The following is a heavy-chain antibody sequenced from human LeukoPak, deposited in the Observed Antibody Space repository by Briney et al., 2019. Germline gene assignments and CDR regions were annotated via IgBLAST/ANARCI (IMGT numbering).Heavy chain of an antibody. CDR2: IGDNGSDK. CDR1: GFTFSSFG. Sequence: PGRSLRLSCAASGFTFSSFGVHWVRRAPGKGLEWVAVIGDNGSDKYYADSVKGRFTISRDTSRNMLYLQMNSLRAEDTALFYCARASYYYDSSGGYAFDIWGQGTMVTVSS. J-gene: IGHJ3*02. V-gene: IGHV3-33*01. CDR3: ARASYYYDSSGGYAFDI. D-gene: IGHD3-22*01.